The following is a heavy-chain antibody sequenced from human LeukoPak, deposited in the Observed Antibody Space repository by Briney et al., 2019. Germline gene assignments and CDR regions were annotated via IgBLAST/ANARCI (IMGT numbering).Heavy chain of an antibody. Sequence: GESLKISCKGSGYSFTSHWIGWVRQMPGKGLEWMGIIYPGDSDTRYSPSFQGQVTISADKSISTAYLQWSSLKASDTAMYYCARLTVVNSKGDWFDPWGQGTLVTVSS. CDR3: ARLTVVNSKGDWFDP. J-gene: IGHJ5*02. CDR1: GYSFTSHW. CDR2: IYPGDSDT. D-gene: IGHD4-23*01. V-gene: IGHV5-51*01.